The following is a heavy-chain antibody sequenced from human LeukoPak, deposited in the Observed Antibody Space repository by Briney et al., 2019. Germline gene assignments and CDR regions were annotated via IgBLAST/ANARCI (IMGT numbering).Heavy chain of an antibody. J-gene: IGHJ4*02. D-gene: IGHD6-19*01. Sequence: SQTLSLTCAISGDSVSRTNIAWNWIRQSPSRGLEWLGRTYYKSEWYNDYAVSVKGRITINSDTSKNQFSLQLNSVTPEDTAVYYCAREREVAGYFDFWGRGTLVTVSS. V-gene: IGHV6-1*01. CDR1: GDSVSRTNIA. CDR3: AREREVAGYFDF. CDR2: TYYKSEWYN.